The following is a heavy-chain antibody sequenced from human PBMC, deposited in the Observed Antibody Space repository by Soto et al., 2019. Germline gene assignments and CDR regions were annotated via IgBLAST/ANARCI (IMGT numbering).Heavy chain of an antibody. CDR3: ARDSSSWRDAFDI. J-gene: IGHJ3*02. CDR2: IYYSGST. D-gene: IGHD6-13*01. CDR1: GGSISSGGYY. Sequence: ASETLSLTCTVSGGSISSGGYYWSWIRQHPGKGLEWIGYIYYSGSTYYNPSLKSRVTISVDTSKNQFSLKLSSVTAADTAVYYCARDSSSWRDAFDIWGQGTMVTVSS. V-gene: IGHV4-31*03.